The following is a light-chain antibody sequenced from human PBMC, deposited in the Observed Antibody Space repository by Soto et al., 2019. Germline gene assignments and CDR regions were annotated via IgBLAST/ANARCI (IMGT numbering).Light chain of an antibody. CDR3: QQRSNWPPTLT. J-gene: IGKJ4*01. CDR2: DAS. V-gene: IGKV3-11*01. Sequence: EIVLTLSPATLSLSPGERATLSCRASQSVSSYLAWYQQKPGQAPRLLIYDASNRATGIPARFSVSGSGTDFTLTISSLEPEDVAVYYCQQRSNWPPTLTFGGGTKVEIK. CDR1: QSVSSY.